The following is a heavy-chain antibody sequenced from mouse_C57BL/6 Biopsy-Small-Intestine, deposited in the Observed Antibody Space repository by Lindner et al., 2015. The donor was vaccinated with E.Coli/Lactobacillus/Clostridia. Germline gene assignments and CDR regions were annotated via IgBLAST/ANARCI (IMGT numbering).Heavy chain of an antibody. Sequence: SVKVSCKTSGDSVTFSSINWLRQTPGQRPEWMGGITPFLTSTQYAQRFQGRVAISADESTSTVYLELSNLRSEDTAIYYCAKIAGFDGYVPSYYIDHWGHGTLVTVSS. J-gene: IGHJ4*01. CDR1: GDSVTFSS. CDR3: AKIAGFDGYVPSYYIDH. CDR2: ITPFLTST. V-gene: IGHV1-69*02. D-gene: IGHD2-3*01.